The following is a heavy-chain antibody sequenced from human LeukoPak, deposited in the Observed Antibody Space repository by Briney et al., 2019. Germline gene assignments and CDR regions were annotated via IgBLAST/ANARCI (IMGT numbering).Heavy chain of an antibody. CDR2: MNPNSGNT. V-gene: IGHV1-8*01. CDR1: GYTFTSYD. J-gene: IGHJ6*03. CDR3: ARGCPTSMLEDYYYYMDV. Sequence: AXVKVSCKASGYTFTSYDINWVRQAPGQGLEWMGWMNPNSGNTVYAQKLQGRDTMNRNTSISTAYMELSSLRSEDTAVYYCARGCPTSMLEDYYYYMDVWGKGTTATVSS. D-gene: IGHD2/OR15-2a*01.